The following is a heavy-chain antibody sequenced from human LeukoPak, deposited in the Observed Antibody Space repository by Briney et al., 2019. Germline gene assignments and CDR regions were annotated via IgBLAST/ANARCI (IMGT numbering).Heavy chain of an antibody. CDR3: AKFSGDLSGWSYYWYFDL. J-gene: IGHJ2*01. CDR1: GFTFSSYA. CDR2: ISGSGGST. D-gene: IGHD6-19*01. Sequence: LPGGSLRLSCAASGFTFSSYAMSWVRQAPGKGLNWVSAISGSGGSTHYADSVKGRFTISRDNSKNTLYLQMNSLRAEDTAVYYCAKFSGDLSGWSYYWYFDLWGRGTLVTVSS. V-gene: IGHV3-23*01.